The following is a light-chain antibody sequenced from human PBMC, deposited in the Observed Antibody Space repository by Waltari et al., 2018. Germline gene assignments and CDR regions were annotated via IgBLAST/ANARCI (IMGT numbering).Light chain of an antibody. CDR2: YDS. J-gene: IGLJ2*01. Sequence: SYVVTQSPSVSVAPGETARFTCGGDNIGSKSVHWYQQRPGQAPVRVISYDSDRPSGIPERFPGSNSGNTTTLTISWVEADDEADYYCLVWHSTTDHHGVFGGGTKLTVL. CDR3: LVWHSTTDHHGV. CDR1: NIGSKS. V-gene: IGLV3-21*04.